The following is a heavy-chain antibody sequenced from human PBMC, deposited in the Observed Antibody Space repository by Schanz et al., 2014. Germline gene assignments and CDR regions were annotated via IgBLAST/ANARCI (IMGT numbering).Heavy chain of an antibody. Sequence: VQLVESGGGVVQPGRSLRLSCAASGFTFSRHAMHWVRQAAGKGLEWVAAITYDGSNKYYAESVKGRFAISRDNSKDTLYFQMNSLRTEDTAVYYCAGDWASGRYYSDYWGQGTLVTVSS. V-gene: IGHV3-30*09. J-gene: IGHJ4*02. CDR2: ITYDGSNK. CDR3: AGDWASGRYYSDY. D-gene: IGHD1-26*01. CDR1: GFTFSRHA.